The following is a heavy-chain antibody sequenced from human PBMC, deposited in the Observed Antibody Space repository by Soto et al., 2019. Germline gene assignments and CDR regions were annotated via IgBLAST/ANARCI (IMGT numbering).Heavy chain of an antibody. CDR3: ARESTRTTAPDY. V-gene: IGHV1-3*01. Sequence: ASVKVSCKASGYTFTSYSMHWLRQAPGQRLEWMGWFNAGSGNTKYSQKFQGRVTITRDTSATTAYMELSSLRYEDTAVYYCARESTRTTAPDYWGQGTLVTVSS. CDR1: GYTFTSYS. CDR2: FNAGSGNT. J-gene: IGHJ4*02. D-gene: IGHD4-17*01.